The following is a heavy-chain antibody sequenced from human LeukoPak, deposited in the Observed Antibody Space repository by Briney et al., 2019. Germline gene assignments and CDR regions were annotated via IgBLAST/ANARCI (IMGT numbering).Heavy chain of an antibody. CDR3: ASGSTMVRGVIIGPPPDYFDY. V-gene: IGHV1-2*02. D-gene: IGHD3-10*01. J-gene: IGHJ4*02. CDR2: INPNSGGT. Sequence: ASVKVPCKASGYTSTGYYMHWVRQAPGQGLEWMGWINPNSGGTNYAQKFQGRVTMTRDTSINTAYMELSRLRSDDTAVYYCASGSTMVRGVIIGPPPDYFDYWGQGTLVTVSS. CDR1: GYTSTGYY.